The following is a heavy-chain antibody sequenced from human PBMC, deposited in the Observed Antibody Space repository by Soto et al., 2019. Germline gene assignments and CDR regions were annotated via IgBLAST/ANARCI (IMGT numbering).Heavy chain of an antibody. CDR1: GYTFTGYY. Sequence: ASVKVSCKASGYTFTGYYMHWVRQAPGQGLEWMGWINPNSGGTNYAQKFQGWVTMTRDTSISTAYMELSRLRSDDTAVYYCAREGSGYQASAFDIWGQGTXVTVSS. CDR2: INPNSGGT. J-gene: IGHJ3*02. CDR3: AREGSGYQASAFDI. D-gene: IGHD5-12*01. V-gene: IGHV1-2*04.